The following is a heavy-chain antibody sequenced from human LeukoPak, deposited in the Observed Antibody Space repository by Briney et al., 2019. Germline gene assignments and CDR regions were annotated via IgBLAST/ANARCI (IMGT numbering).Heavy chain of an antibody. CDR3: ARSSDFWSGYPLDY. Sequence: ASVRVSCKASGYTFTSYGISWVRQAPGQGLEWMGWISAYNGNTNYAQKLQGRVTMTTDTSTSTAYMELRSLRSDDTAVYYCARSSDFWSGYPLDYWGQGTLVSVSS. D-gene: IGHD3-3*01. V-gene: IGHV1-18*01. J-gene: IGHJ4*02. CDR2: ISAYNGNT. CDR1: GYTFTSYG.